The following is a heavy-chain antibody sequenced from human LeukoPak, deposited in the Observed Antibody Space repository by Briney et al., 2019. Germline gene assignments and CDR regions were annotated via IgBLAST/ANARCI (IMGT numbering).Heavy chain of an antibody. CDR3: ARGDYDSSGYIV. V-gene: IGHV3-30*19. Sequence: GTSLRLSCAASGFIFTNYGMNWVRQAPGKGLEWVAVISYDGSNKYYADSVKGRFTISRDNSKNTLYLQMNSLRAEDTAVYYCARGDYDSSGYIVWGQGTLVTVSS. D-gene: IGHD3-22*01. J-gene: IGHJ4*02. CDR2: ISYDGSNK. CDR1: GFIFTNYG.